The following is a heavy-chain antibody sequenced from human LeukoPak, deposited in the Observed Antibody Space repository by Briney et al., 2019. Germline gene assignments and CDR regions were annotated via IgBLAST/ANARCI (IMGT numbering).Heavy chain of an antibody. J-gene: IGHJ4*02. D-gene: IGHD3-22*01. CDR2: INWNGGST. V-gene: IGHV3-20*04. CDR1: GFTFDDYG. CDR3: ARAYYYDSSSYPPYY. Sequence: GGSLRLSCAASGFTFDDYGMSWVRQAPGKGLEWVSGINWNGGSTGYADSVKGRFTISRDNAKNSLYLQMNSLRAEDTALYYCARAYYYDSSSYPPYYWGQGTLVTVSS.